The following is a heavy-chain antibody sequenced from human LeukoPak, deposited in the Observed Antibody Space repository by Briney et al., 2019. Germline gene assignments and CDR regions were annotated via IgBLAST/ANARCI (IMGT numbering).Heavy chain of an antibody. CDR1: GYTFTDYY. V-gene: IGHV1-18*04. Sequence: ASVKVSCKASGYTFTDYYMHWVRQAPGQGLEWMGWISAYNGNTNYAQKLQGRVTMTTDTSTSTAYMELRSLRSDDTAVYYCARATDLYFDLWGRGTLVTVSS. CDR3: ARATDLYFDL. J-gene: IGHJ2*01. CDR2: ISAYNGNT.